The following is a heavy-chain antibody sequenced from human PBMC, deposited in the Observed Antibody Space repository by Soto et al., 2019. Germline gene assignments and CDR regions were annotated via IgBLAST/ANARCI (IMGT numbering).Heavy chain of an antibody. Sequence: ASVKVSCKASGYTFTSYDINWVRQATGQGHEWLGWMNPNSGNTGYAQKFQGRVTMTRNTSISTAYMELSSLRSEDTAVYYCARGFRGRIAARLDYYYYMDVWGKGTTVTVSS. J-gene: IGHJ6*03. D-gene: IGHD6-6*01. V-gene: IGHV1-8*01. CDR3: ARGFRGRIAARLDYYYYMDV. CDR2: MNPNSGNT. CDR1: GYTFTSYD.